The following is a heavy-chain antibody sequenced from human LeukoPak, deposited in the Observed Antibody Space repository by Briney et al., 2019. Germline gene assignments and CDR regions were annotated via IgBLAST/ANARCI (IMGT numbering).Heavy chain of an antibody. D-gene: IGHD3-9*01. Sequence: GGSLRLSCAASGFTFSRYWMTWVRQAPGKGLEWVANIKEDGSENSYVESVKGRFTISRDNAKNSLYLQLNSLRAEDTAVYFCARQRYTDYGGQGTLVTVS. V-gene: IGHV3-7*01. CDR3: ARQRYTDY. CDR2: IKEDGSEN. J-gene: IGHJ4*02. CDR1: GFTFSRYW.